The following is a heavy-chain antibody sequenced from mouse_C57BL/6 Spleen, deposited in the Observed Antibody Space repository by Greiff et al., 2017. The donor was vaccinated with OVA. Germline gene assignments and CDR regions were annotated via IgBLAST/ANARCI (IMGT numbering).Heavy chain of an antibody. J-gene: IGHJ3*01. CDR1: GYTFTGYW. D-gene: IGHD2-4*01. V-gene: IGHV1-9*01. Sequence: VQRVESGAELMKPGASVKLSCKATGYTFTGYWIEWVKQRPGHGLEWIGEILPGSGSTNYNEKFKGKATFTADPSSNTAYMQLSSLTTEDSAIYYCARQGDYEWFAYWGQGTLVTVSA. CDR3: ARQGDYEWFAY. CDR2: ILPGSGST.